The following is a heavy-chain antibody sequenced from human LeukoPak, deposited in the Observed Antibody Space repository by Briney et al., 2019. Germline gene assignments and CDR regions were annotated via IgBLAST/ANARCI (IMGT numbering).Heavy chain of an antibody. CDR2: IYPVNLDT. J-gene: IGHJ3*01. CDR3: ARLVGTSLKAFGF. CDR1: GSTFNAYC. V-gene: IGHV5-51*04. D-gene: IGHD2-2*01. Sequence: KPLTIPGLSSGSTFNAYCIAWVRQTPPQGLEWIGIIYPVNLDTTYTPSSPGHVTTSPYKPPSTAYPHCSSLKASHTPMCYCARLVGTSLKAFGFWGQGTMVTVSS.